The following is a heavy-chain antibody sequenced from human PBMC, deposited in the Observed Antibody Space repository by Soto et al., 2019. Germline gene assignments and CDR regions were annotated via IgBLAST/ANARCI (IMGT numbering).Heavy chain of an antibody. CDR2: IKQDGSEK. D-gene: IGHD2-15*01. CDR3: ARRNYPEDCSGGSCYLWPTYMDV. J-gene: IGHJ6*03. Sequence: GGSLRLSCAASGFTFSSYWMSWVRQAPGKGLEWVANIKQDGSEKYYVDSLKGRFTIPRDNAKNSLYLQMNSLRAEDTAVYYCARRNYPEDCSGGSCYLWPTYMDVWGKGTTVTVSS. V-gene: IGHV3-7*01. CDR1: GFTFSSYW.